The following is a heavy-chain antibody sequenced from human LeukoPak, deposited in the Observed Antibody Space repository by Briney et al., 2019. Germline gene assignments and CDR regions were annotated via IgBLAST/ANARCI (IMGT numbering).Heavy chain of an antibody. CDR1: GGSISSYY. V-gene: IGHV4-59*01. Sequence: SETLSLTCTVSGGSISSYYWSWIRQPPGKGLEWIGYIYYSGSTNYNPSPKSRVTISVDTSKNQFSLKLSSVTAADTAVYYCARDRFYYYGMDVWGKGTTVTVSS. J-gene: IGHJ6*04. CDR3: ARDRFYYYGMDV. CDR2: IYYSGST.